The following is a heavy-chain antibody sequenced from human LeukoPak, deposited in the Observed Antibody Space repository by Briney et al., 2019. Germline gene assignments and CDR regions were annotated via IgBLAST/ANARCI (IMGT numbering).Heavy chain of an antibody. V-gene: IGHV4-34*01. CDR2: INHSGST. CDR1: GGSFSGYY. Sequence: PSETLSLTCAVYGGSFSGYYWSWIRQPPGKGLEWIGEINHSGSTNYNPSLKSRVTISVDTSKNQFSLKLSSVTAADTAVYYCARSPATRADYWGQGTLVTVSS. CDR3: ARSPATRADY. J-gene: IGHJ4*02.